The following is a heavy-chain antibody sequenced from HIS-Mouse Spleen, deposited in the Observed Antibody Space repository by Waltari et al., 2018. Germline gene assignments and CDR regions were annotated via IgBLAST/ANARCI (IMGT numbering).Heavy chain of an antibody. Sequence: QVQLQESGPGLVKPSETLSLTCPVSGYSITRGYYWGWIRQPPGKGLEWIGSIYHSGSTYYNPSLKSRVTISVDTSKNQFSLKLSSVTAADTAVYYCAREPHLQLELAFDIWGQGTMVTVSS. CDR1: GYSITRGYY. V-gene: IGHV4-38-2*02. J-gene: IGHJ3*02. D-gene: IGHD1-1*01. CDR2: IYHSGST. CDR3: AREPHLQLELAFDI.